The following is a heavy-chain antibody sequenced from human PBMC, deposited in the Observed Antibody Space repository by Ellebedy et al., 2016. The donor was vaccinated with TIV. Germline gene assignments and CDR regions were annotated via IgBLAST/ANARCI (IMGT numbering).Heavy chain of an antibody. CDR2: RVSQSDGGAT. V-gene: IGHV3-15*07. CDR1: GFTFRNAW. D-gene: IGHD4-17*01. Sequence: GGSLRLSCAASGFTFRNAWMNWVRQAPGKGLEWVGRRVSQSDGGATASAAPVRGRFTISRDDSKNIFYLEMNDLKIEDTAVYYCTAGVFVTTWDYWGQGTLVTVSS. J-gene: IGHJ4*02. CDR3: TAGVFVTTWDY.